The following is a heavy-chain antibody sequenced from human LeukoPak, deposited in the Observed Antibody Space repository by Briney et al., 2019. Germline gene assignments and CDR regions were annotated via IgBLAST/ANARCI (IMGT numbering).Heavy chain of an antibody. J-gene: IGHJ6*03. CDR1: GFTFSTYW. D-gene: IGHD3/OR15-3a*01. CDR2: INSDGSNT. Sequence: GGSLRLSCAASGFTFSTYWMHWVRQAPGKGLVWVSRINSDGSNTIYADSVKGRFTISRDNAKNTLYLQMNSLRAEDTAVYYCARGGGLYYYYYYMDVWGKGTTVTVSS. CDR3: ARGGGLYYYYYYMDV. V-gene: IGHV3-74*01.